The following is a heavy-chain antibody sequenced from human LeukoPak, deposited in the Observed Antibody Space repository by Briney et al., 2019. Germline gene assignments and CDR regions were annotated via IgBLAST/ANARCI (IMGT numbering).Heavy chain of an antibody. V-gene: IGHV3-30*18. CDR3: AKGYCGGDCPFDY. Sequence: GRSLRLSCAASGFTFSSYGMHWVRQAPGKGLEWVAVISYDGSNKYYADSVKGRFTISRDNSKNTQYLQMNSLRAEDTAVYYCAKGYCGGDCPFDYWGQGTLVTVSS. CDR1: GFTFSSYG. J-gene: IGHJ4*02. CDR2: ISYDGSNK. D-gene: IGHD2-21*01.